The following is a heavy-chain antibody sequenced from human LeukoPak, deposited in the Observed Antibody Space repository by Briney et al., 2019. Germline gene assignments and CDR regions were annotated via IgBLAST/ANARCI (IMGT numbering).Heavy chain of an antibody. CDR2: ISYDGSNK. D-gene: IGHD3-9*01. J-gene: IGHJ4*02. CDR3: AKDQGGGLRYFDWFYFDY. Sequence: GGSLRLSCAASGFTFSSYGMHWVRQAPGKGLEWVAVISYDGSNKYYADSVKGRFTISRDNSKNTLYLQMNSLRAEDTAVCYCAKDQGGGLRYFDWFYFDYWGQGTLVTVSS. CDR1: GFTFSSYG. V-gene: IGHV3-30*18.